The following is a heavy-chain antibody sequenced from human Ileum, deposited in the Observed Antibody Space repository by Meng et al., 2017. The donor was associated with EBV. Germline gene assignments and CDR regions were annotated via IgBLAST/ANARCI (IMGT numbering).Heavy chain of an antibody. Sequence: VLLLPSGAEWNKLVYCVKVSCMASGDTFNTFAVNWMRQDPGQGLEWMGWISAYNGNTNYAQNLQGRVTMTTDTSTGTAYMEVRSLRSDDTAVYYCARAGNGGSYYFTYWGQGTLVTVSS. V-gene: IGHV1-18*01. D-gene: IGHD1-26*01. J-gene: IGHJ4*02. CDR2: ISAYNGNT. CDR1: GDTFNTFA. CDR3: ARAGNGGSYYFTY.